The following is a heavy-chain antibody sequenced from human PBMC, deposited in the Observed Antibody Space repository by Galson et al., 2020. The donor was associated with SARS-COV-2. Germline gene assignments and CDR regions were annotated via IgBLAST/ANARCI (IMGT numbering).Heavy chain of an antibody. CDR1: GDSISTSRSY. D-gene: IGHD3-10*01. Sequence: ASETLSLTCTVSGDSISTSRSYWGWIRQPPGKGLEWIGNFYFGGINYYNSSLKSRVIISADTSKNQFFLTLRSVTAADTAVYYCARPSGEFIPYWGQGTLVTVSS. CDR3: ARPSGEFIPY. J-gene: IGHJ4*02. V-gene: IGHV4-39*07. CDR2: FYFGGIN.